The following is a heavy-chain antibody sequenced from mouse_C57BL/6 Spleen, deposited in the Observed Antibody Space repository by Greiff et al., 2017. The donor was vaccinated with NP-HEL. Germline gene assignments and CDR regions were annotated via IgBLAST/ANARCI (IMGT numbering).Heavy chain of an antibody. V-gene: IGHV1-80*01. CDR2: IYPGDGDT. CDR1: GYAFSSYW. J-gene: IGHJ2*01. D-gene: IGHD1-1*01. CDR3: ARDTTVVAHFDY. Sequence: VQLQQSGAELVKPGASVKISCKASGYAFSSYWMNWVKQRPGKGLEWIGQIYPGDGDTNYNGKFKGKATLTADKSSSTAYMQLSSLTSEDSAVYCCARDTTVVAHFDYWGQGTTLTVSS.